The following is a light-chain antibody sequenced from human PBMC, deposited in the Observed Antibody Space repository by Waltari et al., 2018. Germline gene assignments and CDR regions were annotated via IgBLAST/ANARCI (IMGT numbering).Light chain of an antibody. J-gene: IGKJ4*01. CDR3: QQYNNWPLT. Sequence: ERVMTQSPPTLSLYPGERATLPCRASESIDSNLAWYQQKPGQAPRLLIYGASTRATDVPARFSGSGSGTEFTLTISSMQSEDFAVYYCQQYNNWPLTFGGGTKVEIK. CDR2: GAS. CDR1: ESIDSN. V-gene: IGKV3-15*01.